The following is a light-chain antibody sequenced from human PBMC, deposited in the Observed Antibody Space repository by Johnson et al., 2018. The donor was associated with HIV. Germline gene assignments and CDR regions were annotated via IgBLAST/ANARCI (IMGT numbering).Light chain of an antibody. CDR2: DNN. CDR3: GTWDSSLSAGF. J-gene: IGLJ1*01. Sequence: QSVLTQPPSVSAAPGQKVTISCSGSSSNIGNNYVSWYQQLPGTAPKLLIYDNNKRPSGIPDRISGSKSGTSATLGITGLQTGDEADYYCGTWDSSLSAGFFGTGTKVTVL. CDR1: SSNIGNNY. V-gene: IGLV1-51*01.